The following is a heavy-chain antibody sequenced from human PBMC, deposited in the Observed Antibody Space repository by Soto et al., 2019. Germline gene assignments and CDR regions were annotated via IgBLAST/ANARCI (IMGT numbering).Heavy chain of an antibody. CDR2: IYWNDDK. V-gene: IGHV2-5*01. J-gene: IGHJ3*02. Sequence: SGPTLVKPTPTLTLTCTFSGFSLSTSGVGVGWIRQPPGKALEWLALIYWNDDKSYSPSLKSRLTITKDTSKNQVVLTMTNMDPVDTATYYCAHRRFSVGHNYDAFDIWGQGTMVTVSS. CDR1: GFSLSTSGVG. CDR3: AHRRFSVGHNYDAFDI. D-gene: IGHD4-4*01.